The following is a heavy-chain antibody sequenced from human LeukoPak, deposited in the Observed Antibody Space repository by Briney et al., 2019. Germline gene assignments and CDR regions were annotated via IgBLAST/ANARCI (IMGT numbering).Heavy chain of an antibody. D-gene: IGHD6-6*01. Sequence: GGSLRLSCAASGFTFSSYAMHWVRQAPGKGLEYVSAISSNGGSTYYANSVKGRFTISRDNSKNTLYIQMGRLRAEDMAVYFCARGTWHSGSFYYYYMDVWGKGPTVTVFS. V-gene: IGHV3-64*01. J-gene: IGHJ6*03. CDR3: ARGTWHSGSFYYYYMDV. CDR2: ISSNGGST. CDR1: GFTFSSYA.